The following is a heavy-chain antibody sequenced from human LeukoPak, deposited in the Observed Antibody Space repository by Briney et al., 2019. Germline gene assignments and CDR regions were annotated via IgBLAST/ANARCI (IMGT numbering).Heavy chain of an antibody. Sequence: GGSLRLSCAASGFTFSSYEMNWVRQAPGKGLEWVFSSSGSTIYYADSVKGRFTISRDNAKNSLYLQMNSLRAEDTAVYYCARDHSAAADDNWFDPWGQGTLVTVSS. J-gene: IGHJ5*02. V-gene: IGHV3-48*03. D-gene: IGHD6-13*01. CDR1: GFTFSSYE. CDR3: ARDHSAAADDNWFDP. CDR2: SSSGSTI.